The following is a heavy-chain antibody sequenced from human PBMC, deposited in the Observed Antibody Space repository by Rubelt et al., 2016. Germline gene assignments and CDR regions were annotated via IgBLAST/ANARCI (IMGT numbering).Heavy chain of an antibody. D-gene: IGHD6-6*01. V-gene: IGHV1-18*01. J-gene: IGHJ2*01. Sequence: QVQLVQSEAEVKKPGASVKVSCKASGYTFTSYGISWVRQAPGQGLEWMGWISACNGNTNYAQKLQGRVSMTTDTSTGTAYMELRSLRSDDTAVYYCARDRIRIAARQGWYFDLWGRGTLVTVSS. CDR3: ARDRIRIAARQGWYFDL. CDR1: GYTFTSYG. CDR2: ISACNGNT.